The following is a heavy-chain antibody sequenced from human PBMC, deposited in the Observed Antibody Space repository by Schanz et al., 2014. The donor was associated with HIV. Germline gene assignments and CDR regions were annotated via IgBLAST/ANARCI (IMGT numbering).Heavy chain of an antibody. V-gene: IGHV1-18*04. D-gene: IGHD6-6*01. J-gene: IGHJ4*02. CDR3: AREGRLVAGCDY. Sequence: QVHLVQSGAEVKKPGASVKVSCKASGYTFTGYYIHWVRQAPGQGLEWMGWINAYNGNTHYAQKFQGRVSMTTDTSTSTAYMELRRLRYDDTAVYYCAREGRLVAGCDYWGQGTLVTVAS. CDR1: GYTFTGYY. CDR2: INAYNGNT.